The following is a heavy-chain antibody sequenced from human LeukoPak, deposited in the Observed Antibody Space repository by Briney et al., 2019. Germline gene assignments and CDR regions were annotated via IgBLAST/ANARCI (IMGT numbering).Heavy chain of an antibody. V-gene: IGHV3-74*01. CDR2: INSDGSST. J-gene: IGHJ4*02. Sequence: PGGSLRLSCAASGFTFSSYWMHWVRQAPGKGLVWVSRINSDGSSTSYADSVKGRFTISRDNAKNTLYLQMNSLRAEDKAVYYCARDWSSLTVAGTWYYFDYWGQGTLDTVSS. CDR1: GFTFSSYW. CDR3: ARDWSSLTVAGTWYYFDY. D-gene: IGHD6-19*01.